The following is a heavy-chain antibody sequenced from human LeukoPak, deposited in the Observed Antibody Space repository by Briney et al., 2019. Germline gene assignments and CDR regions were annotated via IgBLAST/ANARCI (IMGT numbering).Heavy chain of an antibody. J-gene: IGHJ4*02. CDR2: FDPEDGET. D-gene: IGHD3-3*01. V-gene: IGHV1-24*01. Sequence: ASVKVSCKVSGYTLTELSMHWGRQAPGKGPEWMGGFDPEDGETIYAQKFQGRVTMTEDTSTDTAYMELSSLRSEDTAVYYCATSPGDYDFWSGYYPFDYWGQGTLVTVSS. CDR3: ATSPGDYDFWSGYYPFDY. CDR1: GYTLTELS.